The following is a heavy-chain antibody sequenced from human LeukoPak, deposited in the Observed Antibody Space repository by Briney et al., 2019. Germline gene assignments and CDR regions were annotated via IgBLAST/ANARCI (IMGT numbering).Heavy chain of an antibody. D-gene: IGHD6-6*01. J-gene: IGHJ6*03. CDR3: ARDFSSSSSVYYYYYMDV. Sequence: SETLSLTCIVSGVSISSYYWSWIRQPAGKGLEWIGRIYTSGSTNYNPSLKSRVTMSVDTSKNQFSLKLSSVTAADTAVYYCARDFSSSSSVYYYYYMDVWGKGTTVTVSS. CDR1: GVSISSYY. CDR2: IYTSGST. V-gene: IGHV4-4*07.